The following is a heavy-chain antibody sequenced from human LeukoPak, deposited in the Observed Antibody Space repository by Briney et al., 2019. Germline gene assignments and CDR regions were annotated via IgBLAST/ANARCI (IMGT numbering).Heavy chain of an antibody. CDR1: GHTFTSYD. V-gene: IGHV1-8*03. CDR2: MNPNSGNT. D-gene: IGHD1-26*01. CDR3: ARLSLLLPDAFDI. J-gene: IGHJ3*02. Sequence: ASVKVSCKASGHTFTSYDINWVRQATGQGLEWMGWMNPNSGNTGYAQKFQGRVTITRNTSISTAYMELSSLRSEDTAVYYCARLSLLLPDAFDIWGQGTMVLVSS.